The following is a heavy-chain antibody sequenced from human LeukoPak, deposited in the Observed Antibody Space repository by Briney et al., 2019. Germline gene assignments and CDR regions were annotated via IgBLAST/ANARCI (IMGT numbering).Heavy chain of an antibody. D-gene: IGHD5-12*01. CDR1: GFALSSYW. V-gene: IGHV3-74*01. J-gene: IGHJ4*02. Sequence: GRSLRLFCAASGFALSSYWMHWVRQDPGKGLEWVSRISPDGSTTNYAESVQGRFAISTDNAKITLYLQMNSLRVEDTAVYYCARGIKGGYGPDYWGQGTLVTVSS. CDR3: ARGIKGGYGPDY. CDR2: ISPDGSTT.